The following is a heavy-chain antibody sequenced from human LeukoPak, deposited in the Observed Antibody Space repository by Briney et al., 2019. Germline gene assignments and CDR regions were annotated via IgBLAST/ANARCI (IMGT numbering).Heavy chain of an antibody. CDR2: IYYSGST. CDR1: GGSISSYY. CDR3: ARDSYSVVTNDAFDI. V-gene: IGHV4-59*01. J-gene: IGHJ3*02. Sequence: PSETLSLTCTVSGGSISSYYWSWIRQPPGKGLEWIGYIYYSGSTNYNPSLKSRVTISVDTSKNQFSLKLSSVTAADTAVYYCARDSYSVVTNDAFDIWGQGTMVTVSS. D-gene: IGHD4-23*01.